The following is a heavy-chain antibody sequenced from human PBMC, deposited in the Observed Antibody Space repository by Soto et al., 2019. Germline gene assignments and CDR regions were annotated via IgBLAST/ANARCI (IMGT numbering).Heavy chain of an antibody. D-gene: IGHD2-15*01. J-gene: IGHJ4*02. CDR2: IYYSGNT. V-gene: IGHV4-59*08. Sequence: SETLSLTCTVSGGSISSYYWSWIRQPPGKGLEWIGYIYYSGNTNYNPSLKSRVTISVDTSKNQFSLKLSSVTAADTAVYYCARLQLYCSGGSCYGNSFDYSGQATLVTVSS. CDR1: GGSISSYY. CDR3: ARLQLYCSGGSCYGNSFDY.